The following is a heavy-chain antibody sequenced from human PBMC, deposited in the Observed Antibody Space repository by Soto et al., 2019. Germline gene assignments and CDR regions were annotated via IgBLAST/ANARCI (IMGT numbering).Heavy chain of an antibody. D-gene: IGHD3-3*01. CDR1: GFPFSSYA. Sequence: EVQLLESGGGLVQPGGSLRLSCAASGFPFSSYAMRWVRQAPERGLEWVSAISGSGGSTYYADSVKGRFTISRDNSKNTLYLQVNSLRAEDTAVYYCARIGGYDFWSGYSPFDYWGQGTLVTVSS. CDR3: ARIGGYDFWSGYSPFDY. J-gene: IGHJ4*02. CDR2: ISGSGGST. V-gene: IGHV3-23*01.